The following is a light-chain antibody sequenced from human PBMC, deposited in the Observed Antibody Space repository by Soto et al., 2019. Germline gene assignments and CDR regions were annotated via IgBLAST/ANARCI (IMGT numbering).Light chain of an antibody. J-gene: IGKJ1*01. CDR2: GAS. V-gene: IGKV3-20*01. CDR1: QSLSGSY. Sequence: EVVFTQSPGTLSLPPGERATLSCRASQSLSGSYLAWYQKKPGQPPRLLIYGASIRATGIPDRFSGSGSGTDFTLPISRLEPEDFAVYYCQHYVSSTWTFGQGTNVENK. CDR3: QHYVSSTWT.